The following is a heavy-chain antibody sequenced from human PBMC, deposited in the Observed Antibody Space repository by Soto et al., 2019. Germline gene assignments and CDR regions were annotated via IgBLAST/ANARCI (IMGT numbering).Heavy chain of an antibody. D-gene: IGHD1-7*01. CDR2: IRSKANSYAT. Sequence: GALRLSGAASGFTCSGSALHWVLQASGKGLEWVGRIRSKANSYATAYAASVKGRFTISRDDSKNTAYLQMNSLKTEDTAVYYCTGRTGTAVYWGQGTLVTVSS. CDR1: GFTCSGSA. V-gene: IGHV3-73*01. CDR3: TGRTGTAVY. J-gene: IGHJ4*02.